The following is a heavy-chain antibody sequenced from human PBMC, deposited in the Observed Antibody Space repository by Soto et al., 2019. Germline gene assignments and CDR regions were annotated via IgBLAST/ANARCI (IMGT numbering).Heavy chain of an antibody. V-gene: IGHV1-69*01. CDR2: IIPIFGTA. CDR3: ARAGPGPYYGAYWSWFDP. CDR1: GGTFSSYA. D-gene: IGHD4-17*01. J-gene: IGHJ5*02. Sequence: QVQLVQSGAEVKKPGSSVKVSCKASGGTFSSYAISWVRQAPGQGLEGMGGIIPIFGTANYAQKFQGRVTITADESTSTAYMELSSLRSEDTAVYYCARAGPGPYYGAYWSWFDPWGQGTLVTVSS.